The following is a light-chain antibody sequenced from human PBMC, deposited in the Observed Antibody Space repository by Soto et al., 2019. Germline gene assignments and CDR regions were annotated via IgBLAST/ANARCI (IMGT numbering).Light chain of an antibody. CDR2: DAS. J-gene: IGKJ3*01. V-gene: IGKV1-13*02. CDR1: QGISSA. CDR3: KQFNSYLGVT. Sequence: AIQLTQSPSSLSASVGDRVTITCRASQGISSALAWYQQKPGKAPKLLIYDASSLESGVPSRFSGSGSGTDFTLTISSLQPEDFATYYCKQFNSYLGVTFGPGTKVDIK.